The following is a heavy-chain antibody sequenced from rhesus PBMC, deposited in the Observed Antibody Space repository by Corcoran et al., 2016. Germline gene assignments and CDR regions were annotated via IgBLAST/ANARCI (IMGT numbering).Heavy chain of an antibody. J-gene: IGHJ4*01. CDR3: VRDGGSWSPYFDC. V-gene: IGHV4-122*02. CDR2: TSYRGRT. Sequence: PGRTLDGIEYTSYRGRTSYNPTLKRRVTIARETSKNKFSLKLSGVTAADTAEYYCVRDGGSWSPYFDCWGQGVLVTVSS. D-gene: IGHD6-13*01.